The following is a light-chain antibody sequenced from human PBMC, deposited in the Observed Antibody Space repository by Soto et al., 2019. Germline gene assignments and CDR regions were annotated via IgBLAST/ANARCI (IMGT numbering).Light chain of an antibody. CDR3: QQDNDFSGI. CDR2: DAS. J-gene: IGKJ1*01. CDR1: QSISRW. V-gene: IGKV1-5*01. Sequence: IQMTQSPSTLSASVGDRVTITCRASQSISRWLAWHQQKPGKAPRLLIYDASNLQRGVPSRFSGSGSGTEFTLTITSLQPEDFATYYCQQDNDFSGIFGQGTKVDSK.